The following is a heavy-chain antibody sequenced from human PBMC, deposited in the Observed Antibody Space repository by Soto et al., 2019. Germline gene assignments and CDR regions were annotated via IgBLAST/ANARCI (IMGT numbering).Heavy chain of an antibody. V-gene: IGHV3-30*03. CDR2: ISYDGSNK. CDR3: ARDKIVVVPAAILSFYYGMDV. J-gene: IGHJ6*02. Sequence: QVQLVESGGGVVQPGRSLRLSCAASGFTFSSYGMHWVRQAPGKGLEWVAVISYDGSNKYYADSVKGRFTISRDNSKNTLYLQMNSLRAEDTAVYYCARDKIVVVPAAILSFYYGMDVWGQGTTVTVSS. CDR1: GFTFSSYG. D-gene: IGHD2-2*02.